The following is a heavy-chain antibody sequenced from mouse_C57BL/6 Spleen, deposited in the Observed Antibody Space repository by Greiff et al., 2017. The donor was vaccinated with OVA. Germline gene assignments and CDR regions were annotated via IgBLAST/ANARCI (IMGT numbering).Heavy chain of an antibody. CDR2: IDPEDGET. CDR3: ASDYGSSYDYAMDY. J-gene: IGHJ4*01. CDR1: GFNIKDYY. Sequence: EVQLVESGAELVKPGASVKLSCTASGFNIKDYYMHWVKQRTEQGLEWIGRIDPEDGETKYAPKFQGKATITADTSSNTAYLQLSSLTSEDTAVYYCASDYGSSYDYAMDYWGQGTSVTVSS. D-gene: IGHD1-1*01. V-gene: IGHV14-2*01.